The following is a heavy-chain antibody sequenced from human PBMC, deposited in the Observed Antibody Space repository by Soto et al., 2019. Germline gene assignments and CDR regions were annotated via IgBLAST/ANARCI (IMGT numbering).Heavy chain of an antibody. CDR3: ARRGRFCSGGTCWGRVFDI. J-gene: IGHJ3*02. CDR2: IYYTGSA. Sequence: QLQLQESGPGLVKPSETLSLTCTVSGGSISSSNYYWGWIRQPPGRGLEWIGTIYYTGSAYYNPSLKSRVTMSVDTSKNQFSLNLNSVTAADTAVYFCARRGRFCSGGTCWGRVFDIWGQGTMVTVSS. CDR1: GGSISSSNYY. D-gene: IGHD2-15*01. V-gene: IGHV4-39*01.